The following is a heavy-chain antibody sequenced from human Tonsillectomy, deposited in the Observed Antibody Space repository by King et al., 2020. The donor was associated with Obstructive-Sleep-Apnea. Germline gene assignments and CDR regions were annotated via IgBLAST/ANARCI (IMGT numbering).Heavy chain of an antibody. Sequence: VQLVESGGGLVQPGGSLRLSCAASGFTFSSSAMHCVRQAPGKGLEYGSAISGKGGSTFYSNFVKVRFTISRDHYKNTLYLQMGSLRTEDMAVYYCAREARTGGSYPGWGQGTLVTVSS. V-gene: IGHV3-64*01. D-gene: IGHD1-26*01. CDR1: GFTFSSSA. J-gene: IGHJ4*02. CDR2: ISGKGGST. CDR3: AREARTGGSYPG.